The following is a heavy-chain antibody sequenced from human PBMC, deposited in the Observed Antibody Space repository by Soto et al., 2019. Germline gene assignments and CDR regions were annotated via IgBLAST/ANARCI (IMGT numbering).Heavy chain of an antibody. CDR3: ARYVVGRGKDAPGY. V-gene: IGHV3-23*01. CDR1: GFIISDYA. J-gene: IGHJ4*02. Sequence: GRLMRLSRGASGFIISDYAMSRDNKNPGKGLEWVSSISAVTSAINYADPVRGRFTMSRDNSENKVYLQMNSLRVEDTAIYYCARYVVGRGKDAPGYWGQGTLVTVSS. D-gene: IGHD3-10*01. CDR2: ISAVTSAI.